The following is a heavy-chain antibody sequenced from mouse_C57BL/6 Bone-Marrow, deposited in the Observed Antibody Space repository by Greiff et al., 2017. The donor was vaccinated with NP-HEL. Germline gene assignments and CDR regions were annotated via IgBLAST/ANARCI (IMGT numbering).Heavy chain of an antibody. J-gene: IGHJ4*01. CDR3: ARRVLRGAMDY. D-gene: IGHD1-1*01. CDR2: ILPGSGST. CDR1: GYTFTGYW. V-gene: IGHV1-9*01. Sequence: VQLQESGAELMKPGASVKLSCKATGYTFTGYWIEWVKQRPGHGLEWIGEILPGSGSTNYTEKFKGKATFTADTSSNTAYMQRSSLTTEDSAIYYCARRVLRGAMDYWGQGTSVTVSS.